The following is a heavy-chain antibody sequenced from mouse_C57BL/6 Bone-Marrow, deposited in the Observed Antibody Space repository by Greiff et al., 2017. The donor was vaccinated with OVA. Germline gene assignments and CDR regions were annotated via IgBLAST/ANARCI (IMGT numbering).Heavy chain of an antibody. CDR1: GYTFTSYW. J-gene: IGHJ2*01. Sequence: QVQLQQPGAELVQPGASVKLSCKASGYTFTSYWMHWVKQRPGQGLEWIGMIHPNSGSTNYNEKFKGKATLTVDKSSSTAYMQLSSLTSEDSAVYYCARGGYYENWGQGTTLTVSS. CDR3: ARGGYYEN. V-gene: IGHV1-64*01. CDR2: IHPNSGST.